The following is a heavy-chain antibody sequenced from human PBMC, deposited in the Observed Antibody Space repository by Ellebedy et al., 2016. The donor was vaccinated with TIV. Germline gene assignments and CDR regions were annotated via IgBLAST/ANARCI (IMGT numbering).Heavy chain of an antibody. CDR1: GGSISSSY. CDR3: ARVPAAMNREGRFFDL. J-gene: IGHJ2*01. V-gene: IGHV4-59*01. Sequence: MPSETLSLTCTVSGGSISSSYWSWIRQPPGKGLEWIGHISYSGGTNYNLSLKSRVTISADTSKNQISLKITSITAADTAVYYCARVPAAMNREGRFFDLWGRGTLVIVSS. CDR2: ISYSGGT. D-gene: IGHD2-2*01.